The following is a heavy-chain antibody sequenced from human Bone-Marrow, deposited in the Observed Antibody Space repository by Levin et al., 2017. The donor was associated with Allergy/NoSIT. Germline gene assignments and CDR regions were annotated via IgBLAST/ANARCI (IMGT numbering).Heavy chain of an antibody. V-gene: IGHV3-23*01. CDR3: AKAKDIVVVPTATYFGF. CDR1: GFTFTSYV. J-gene: IGHJ4*02. CDR2: ITGSGFGT. Sequence: PGESLKISCAGSGFTFTSYVMTWVRRTPGKGLEWVSSITGSGFGTYYADSVKGRFTISRDNSKNTLYLQLNSLRGDDTAVYYCAKAKDIVVVPTATYFGFWGQGTLVTVSS. D-gene: IGHD2-2*01.